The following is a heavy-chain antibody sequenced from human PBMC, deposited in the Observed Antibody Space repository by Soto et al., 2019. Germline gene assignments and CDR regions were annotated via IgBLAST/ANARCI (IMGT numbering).Heavy chain of an antibody. V-gene: IGHV1-58*01. J-gene: IGHJ6*02. Sequence: SVKVSCKASGFTFTSSAVQWVRQARGQRLEWIGWIVVGSGNTNYAQKFQERVTITRDMSTSTAYMELSSLRSEDTAVYYCAADPSSVSAYYYGMDVWGQGTTVTV. CDR1: GFTFTSSA. CDR2: IVVGSGNT. CDR3: AADPSSVSAYYYGMDV. D-gene: IGHD4-4*01.